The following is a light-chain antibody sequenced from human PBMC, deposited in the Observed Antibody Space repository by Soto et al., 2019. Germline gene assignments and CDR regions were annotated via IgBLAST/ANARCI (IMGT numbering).Light chain of an antibody. Sequence: DIQMTQSPSSVSASVGDRVTITCRASQDISSWVAWYQQKPGKAPKLLISAASSLQSGVPRRFSGSGSGTEFTLTISSLQPEDCATYYCLQDYNYPPTFGPGTKVDIK. V-gene: IGKV1-12*01. CDR2: AAS. CDR1: QDISSW. CDR3: LQDYNYPPT. J-gene: IGKJ1*01.